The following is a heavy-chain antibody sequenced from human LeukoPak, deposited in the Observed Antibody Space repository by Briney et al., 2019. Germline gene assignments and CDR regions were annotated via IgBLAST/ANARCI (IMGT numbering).Heavy chain of an antibody. D-gene: IGHD5-18*01. J-gene: IGHJ6*02. Sequence: SVKVSCKASGGTFSSYAISWVRQAPGQGLEWMGGIIPIFGTANYAQKFQGRVTMTRNTSISTAYMELSSLRSEDTAVYYCARGDTWIQSYRYYAMDVWGQGTTVAVSS. CDR1: GGTFSSYA. V-gene: IGHV1-69*05. CDR3: ARGDTWIQSYRYYAMDV. CDR2: IIPIFGTA.